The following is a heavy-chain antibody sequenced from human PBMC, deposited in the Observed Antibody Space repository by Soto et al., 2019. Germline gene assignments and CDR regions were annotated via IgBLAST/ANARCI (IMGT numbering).Heavy chain of an antibody. CDR1: DGSLSDDY. CDR3: SRGNDAYKGGRT. Sequence: QVQLQQWGAGLLKPSETLSLTCAVYDGSLSDDYYTWTRQSPGKGLEWIGEIHPSGSTYYNPFLKTRVTLSQDTSKKQLSLNLISVTAADTGEYYCSRGNDAYKGGRTWGQGTLVTVSS. V-gene: IGHV4-34*02. D-gene: IGHD1-1*01. CDR2: IHPSGST. J-gene: IGHJ5*02.